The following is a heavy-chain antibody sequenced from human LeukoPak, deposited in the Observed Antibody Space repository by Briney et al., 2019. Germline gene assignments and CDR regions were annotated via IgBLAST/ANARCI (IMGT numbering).Heavy chain of an antibody. CDR3: ARGNPSMATLDY. CDR1: GYTFTSYS. CDR2: INPSGGSS. J-gene: IGHJ4*02. Sequence: GASVKVSCKASGYTFTSYSMHWVRQAPGQGLEWLGFINPSGGSSNYAQKFQGRITLTRDTSTSTVYVELNSLRSEDTALYYCARGNPSMATLDYWGQGTLITVSS. V-gene: IGHV1-46*01. D-gene: IGHD5-24*01.